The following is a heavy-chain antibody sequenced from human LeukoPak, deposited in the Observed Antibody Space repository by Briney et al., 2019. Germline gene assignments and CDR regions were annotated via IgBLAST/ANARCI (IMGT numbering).Heavy chain of an antibody. Sequence: SVKVSCKASVGIFSNYAISWVRQAPGQGLAWMGRIIPIFGTANYAQKFQGKVTITTDESTSTAYMELSSLRSEDTAVYYCARGGYDSSGQGFGMDSFDIWGQGTMDTVSS. CDR3: ARGGYDSSGQGFGMDSFDI. J-gene: IGHJ3*02. D-gene: IGHD3-22*01. V-gene: IGHV1-69*05. CDR2: IIPIFGTA. CDR1: VGIFSNYA.